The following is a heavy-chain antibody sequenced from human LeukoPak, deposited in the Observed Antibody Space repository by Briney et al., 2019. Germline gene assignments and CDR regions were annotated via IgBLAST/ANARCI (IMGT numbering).Heavy chain of an antibody. V-gene: IGHV4-59*01. CDR3: ARKSAACGGDCYWAFDI. D-gene: IGHD2-21*02. J-gene: IGHJ3*02. CDR2: IYYSGST. CDR1: GGSISSYY. Sequence: SQTLSLTCTVSGGSISSYYWSWIRQPPGKGLEWIGYIYYSGSTNYNPSLKSRVTISVDTSKNQFSLKLSSVTAADTAVYYCARKSAACGGDCYWAFDIWGQGTMVTVSS.